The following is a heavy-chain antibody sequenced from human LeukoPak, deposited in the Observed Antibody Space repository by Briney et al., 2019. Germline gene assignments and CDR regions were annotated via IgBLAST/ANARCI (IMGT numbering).Heavy chain of an antibody. CDR3: ARRSPQFDY. Sequence: SETLSLTCTVSGGSISSSSYYWGWIRQPPGKGLEWIGSIYYSGSTYYNPSPKSRVTISVDTSKNQFSLKLSSVTAADTAVYYCARRSPQFDYWGQGTLVTVSS. CDR2: IYYSGST. V-gene: IGHV4-39*07. CDR1: GGSISSSSYY. J-gene: IGHJ4*02.